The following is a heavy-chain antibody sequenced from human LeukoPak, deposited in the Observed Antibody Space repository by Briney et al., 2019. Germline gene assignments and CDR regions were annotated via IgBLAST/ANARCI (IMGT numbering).Heavy chain of an antibody. Sequence: ASVKVSCKASGYTFTSYYMHWVRQAPGQGLEWMGIINPSGGSTSYAQKFQGRVTMTRDTSTSTVYMELSSLRSEDTAVYYCARSRLGYYYYDTPLYAFDIWGQGTMVTVSS. D-gene: IGHD3-22*01. J-gene: IGHJ3*02. CDR2: INPSGGST. V-gene: IGHV1-46*01. CDR3: ARSRLGYYYYDTPLYAFDI. CDR1: GYTFTSYY.